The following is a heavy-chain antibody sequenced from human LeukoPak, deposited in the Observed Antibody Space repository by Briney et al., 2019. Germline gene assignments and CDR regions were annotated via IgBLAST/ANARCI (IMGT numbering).Heavy chain of an antibody. CDR3: VNYYDSSDYQQPNHFDY. Sequence: SETLSLTCTVSGGSISSSSYYWGWIRQPPGKGLDWIGSIYYSGSTYYNPSLKSRFTISVDTSKNQFSLKLSSVTAADTAVYYCVNYYDSSDYQQPNHFDYWGQGTLVTVSS. J-gene: IGHJ4*02. D-gene: IGHD3-22*01. CDR1: GGSISSSSYY. V-gene: IGHV4-39*01. CDR2: IYYSGST.